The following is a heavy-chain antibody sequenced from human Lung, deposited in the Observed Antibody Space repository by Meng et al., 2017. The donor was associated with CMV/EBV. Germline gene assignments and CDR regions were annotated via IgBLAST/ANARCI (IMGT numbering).Heavy chain of an antibody. J-gene: IGHJ4*02. CDR1: GDPISNQYY. CDR2: VFYSGRT. V-gene: IGHV4-38-2*02. Sequence: CTVSGDPISNQYYWGWIRQPPGKGLEWIGHVFYSGRTSYNPSLKNRVAISIDPPKNQFSVTLRSVTAADTAVYYCARYMSGTIMVYWGQGTLVTVSS. CDR3: ARYMSGTIMVY. D-gene: IGHD1-7*01.